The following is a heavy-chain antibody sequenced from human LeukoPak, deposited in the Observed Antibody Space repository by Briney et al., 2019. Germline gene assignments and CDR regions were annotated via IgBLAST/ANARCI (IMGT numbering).Heavy chain of an antibody. CDR2: IHHSGST. D-gene: IGHD5-24*01. Sequence: SETLSLTCTVSGGSISSGGYYWSWIRQPPGKGLEWIGYIHHSGSTYYNPSLKSRVTISVDRSKNQFSLKLSSVTAADTAVYYCARGWRDGPYYYYMDVWGKGTTVTVSS. J-gene: IGHJ6*03. CDR3: ARGWRDGPYYYYMDV. V-gene: IGHV4-30-2*01. CDR1: GGSISSGGYY.